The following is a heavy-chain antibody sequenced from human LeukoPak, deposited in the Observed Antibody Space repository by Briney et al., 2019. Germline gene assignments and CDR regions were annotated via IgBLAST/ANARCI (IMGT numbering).Heavy chain of an antibody. CDR3: ARQGSSSGSYGDFDY. Sequence: GESLKISCKGSGYSFTSYWIAWVRQMPGKGLEWMGIIYPGDSDTRYSPSFQGQVTISADKSISTAYLQWSSLKASDTAMYYCARQGSSSGSYGDFDYWGQGTLVTVSS. CDR2: IYPGDSDT. J-gene: IGHJ4*02. CDR1: GYSFTSYW. D-gene: IGHD1-26*01. V-gene: IGHV5-51*01.